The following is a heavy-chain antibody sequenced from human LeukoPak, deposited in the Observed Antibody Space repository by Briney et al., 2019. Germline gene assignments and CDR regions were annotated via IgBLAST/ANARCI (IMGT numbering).Heavy chain of an antibody. CDR3: ARGYSRAAFDI. Sequence: GGSLRLSCAASGFTFSSYGMHWVRQAPGKGLEWVAVIWYGGSNKYYADSVKGRFTVSRDNAKNSLLLQMNSLRAEDTALYYCARGYSRAAFDIWGQGTMVTVSS. CDR1: GFTFSSYG. V-gene: IGHV3-33*08. J-gene: IGHJ3*02. D-gene: IGHD2-15*01. CDR2: IWYGGSNK.